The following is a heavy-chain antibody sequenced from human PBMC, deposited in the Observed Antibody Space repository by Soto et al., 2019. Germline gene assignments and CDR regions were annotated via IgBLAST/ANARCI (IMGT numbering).Heavy chain of an antibody. CDR3: ARGSRRDGYKNDY. CDR2: IYPGDSDT. Sequence: GASLKISCKGSGYSFAIYWIGWVRQMPGKDLEWMGIIYPGDSDTRYSPSFQGQVTISADKSISTAYLQWSSLKASDTAMYYCARGSRRDGYKNDYWGQGTLVTVSS. J-gene: IGHJ4*02. D-gene: IGHD5-12*01. V-gene: IGHV5-51*01. CDR1: GYSFAIYW.